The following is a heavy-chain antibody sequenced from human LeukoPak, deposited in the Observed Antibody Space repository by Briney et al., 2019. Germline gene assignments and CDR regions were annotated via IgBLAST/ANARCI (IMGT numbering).Heavy chain of an antibody. CDR2: IYYSGST. CDR3: ARNTDY. J-gene: IGHJ4*02. Sequence: SETLSLTCTVSGGSISSYYWSWIRQPPGKGLEWIGYIYYSGSTNYNPSLKSRVTISVDTSKNQFSLRLSSVTAADTAVYYCARNTDYWGQGTLVTVSS. CDR1: GGSISSYY. V-gene: IGHV4-59*01.